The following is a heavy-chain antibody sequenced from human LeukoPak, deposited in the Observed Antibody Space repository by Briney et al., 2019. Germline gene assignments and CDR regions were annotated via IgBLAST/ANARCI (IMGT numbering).Heavy chain of an antibody. D-gene: IGHD6-19*01. Sequence: RGSLRLSCAASGFAFSDYYMSWIRQAPGKGLEWVSYISSSGSTIYYADSVMGRFTISRDNAKNSLYLQMNSLRAEDTAVYFCARGEAVAGLHTFDYWGQGTLVTVSS. J-gene: IGHJ4*02. CDR1: GFAFSDYY. V-gene: IGHV3-11*04. CDR3: ARGEAVAGLHTFDY. CDR2: ISSSGSTI.